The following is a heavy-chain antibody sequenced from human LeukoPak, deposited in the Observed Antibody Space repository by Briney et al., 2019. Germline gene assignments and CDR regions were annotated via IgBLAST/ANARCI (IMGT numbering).Heavy chain of an antibody. J-gene: IGHJ4*02. Sequence: PGGSLRLSCAASGFTFSHYAMHWVRQAPGKGLGWVAVIWYDGSHDTYTDSVKGRFTVSRDNFKNVLHLQMNSLRVEDTAVYYCAKEGDYCSSSGCHKRGIDYWGQGTLVTVSS. D-gene: IGHD2-2*01. CDR1: GFTFSHYA. CDR3: AKEGDYCSSSGCHKRGIDY. CDR2: IWYDGSHD. V-gene: IGHV3-33*06.